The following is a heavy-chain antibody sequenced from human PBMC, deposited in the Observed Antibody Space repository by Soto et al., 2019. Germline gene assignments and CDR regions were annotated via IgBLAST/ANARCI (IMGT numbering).Heavy chain of an antibody. V-gene: IGHV4-30-2*01. D-gene: IGHD3-10*01. Sequence: QLQLQESGSGLVKPSQTLSLTCAVSGGSISSGGYSWSWIRQPPGKGLEWIGYIYHSGSTYYNPSLKSRVTLSVDRSKNQFSLKLSSVTAADTAVYYCARGDYYGSGSYYSYWGQGTLVTVSS. CDR1: GGSISSGGYS. CDR3: ARGDYYGSGSYYSY. J-gene: IGHJ4*02. CDR2: IYHSGST.